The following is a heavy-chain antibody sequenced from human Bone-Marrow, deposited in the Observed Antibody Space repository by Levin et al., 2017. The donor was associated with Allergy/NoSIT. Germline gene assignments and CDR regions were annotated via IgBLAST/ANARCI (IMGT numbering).Heavy chain of an antibody. CDR3: ARTGFYSSSGTYHGPPYSYHGMDV. V-gene: IGHV1-18*01. CDR1: GYTFSSYG. J-gene: IGHJ6*02. D-gene: IGHD3-10*01. Sequence: AASVKVSCKASGYTFSSYGLSWVRQAPGEGLEWMGWISAYNGNTYYAQTLRGRVTMTTDTSTSTAYMELRDLRSDDTAVYYCARTGFYSSSGTYHGPPYSYHGMDVWGQGTTVTVSS. CDR2: ISAYNGNT.